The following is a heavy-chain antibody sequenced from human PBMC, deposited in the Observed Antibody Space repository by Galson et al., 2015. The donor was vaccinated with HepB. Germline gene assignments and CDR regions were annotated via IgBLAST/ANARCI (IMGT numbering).Heavy chain of an antibody. V-gene: IGHV3-23*01. Sequence: SLRLSCAGSGFIFSNYALSWVRQAPGKGLQWVSGISGDTYGTSYADSVKGRFTISRDNSNSRLYLQMTSVTADDTATYYCAKGRGWYTGFDSWGQGALVTVSS. CDR1: GFIFSNYA. CDR3: AKGRGWYTGFDS. CDR2: ISGDTYGT. J-gene: IGHJ4*02. D-gene: IGHD6-19*01.